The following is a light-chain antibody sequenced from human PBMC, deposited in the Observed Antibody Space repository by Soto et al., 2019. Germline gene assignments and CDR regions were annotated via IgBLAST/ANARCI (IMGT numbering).Light chain of an antibody. V-gene: IGKV1-33*01. Sequence: DLQVTQSPSSLSASVGDRDTITCQASQDISNYLNWYQQKPGKAPKLLIYDASNLETGVPSRFSGSGSGTDFTFTISSLQAEDIATYYCQQYDNLPFTFGPGTKVDIK. CDR1: QDISNY. J-gene: IGKJ3*01. CDR3: QQYDNLPFT. CDR2: DAS.